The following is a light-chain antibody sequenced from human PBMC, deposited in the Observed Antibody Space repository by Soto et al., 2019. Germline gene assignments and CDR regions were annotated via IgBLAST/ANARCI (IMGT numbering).Light chain of an antibody. V-gene: IGKV1-39*01. CDR2: ATS. CDR3: QQCYSTPIT. Sequence: IHMTQSPSSLSASXGDRVAITGRASPSISSYLSSYQQTPGXAPKLLXSATSNWQSGAPSSFSGSGFGTDFTRTISSLQPEDFATYYRQQCYSTPITFGQGTRLEIK. J-gene: IGKJ5*01. CDR1: PSISSY.